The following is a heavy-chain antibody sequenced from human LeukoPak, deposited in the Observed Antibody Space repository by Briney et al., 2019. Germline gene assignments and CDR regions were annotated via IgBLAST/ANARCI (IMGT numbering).Heavy chain of an antibody. D-gene: IGHD3-22*01. J-gene: IGHJ4*02. CDR2: IWYDGSNK. V-gene: IGHV3-33*01. Sequence: PGRSLRLSCAASGLTFSTYGMHWVRQAPGKGLEWVAVIWYDGSNKYYADSVKGRFTISRDNSKNTLYLQMYSLRAEDTAVYYCARRGSDSSAYLDYWGQGTLVTVSS. CDR1: GLTFSTYG. CDR3: ARRGSDSSAYLDY.